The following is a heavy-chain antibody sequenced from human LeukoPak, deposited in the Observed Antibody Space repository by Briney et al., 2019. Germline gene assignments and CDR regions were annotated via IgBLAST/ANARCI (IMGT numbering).Heavy chain of an antibody. J-gene: IGHJ4*02. Sequence: GGSLILSCAASGFTFSSYAMSWVRQAPGKGLEWVSAISGSGGSTYYADSVKGRFTISRDNSKNTLYLQMNSLRAEDTAVYYCATGPGVVITPQFDYWGQGTLVTVSS. D-gene: IGHD3-3*01. CDR1: GFTFSSYA. CDR2: ISGSGGST. V-gene: IGHV3-23*01. CDR3: ATGPGVVITPQFDY.